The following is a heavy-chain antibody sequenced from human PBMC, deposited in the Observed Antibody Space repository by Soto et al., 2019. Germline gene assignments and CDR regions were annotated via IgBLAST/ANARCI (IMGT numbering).Heavy chain of an antibody. CDR2: MNPNSGNT. CDR1: GYTFTSYD. CDR3: ARDNVVGATGN. Sequence: QVQLVQSGAEVKKPGASVKVSCKASGYTFTSYDISWVRQATGQGLEWMGWMNPNSGNTVYAQKFQGRVTMTRNTSISTAYMELSSLRSEDTAVYYGARDNVVGATGNWGQGTLVTVSS. J-gene: IGHJ4*02. V-gene: IGHV1-8*01. D-gene: IGHD1-1*01.